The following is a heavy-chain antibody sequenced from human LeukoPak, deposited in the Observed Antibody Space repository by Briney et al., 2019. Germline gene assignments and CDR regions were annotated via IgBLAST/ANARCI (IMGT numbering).Heavy chain of an antibody. CDR2: ISAYNGNT. D-gene: IGHD1-1*01. Sequence: GASVKVSCKASGYTFTSYGISWVRQAPGQGLEWMGWISAYNGNTNYAQKLQGRVTMTTDTSTSTACMELRSLRSDDTAVYYCARDSKVEPPLWNWFDPWGQGTLVTVSS. V-gene: IGHV1-18*01. CDR1: GYTFTSYG. CDR3: ARDSKVEPPLWNWFDP. J-gene: IGHJ5*02.